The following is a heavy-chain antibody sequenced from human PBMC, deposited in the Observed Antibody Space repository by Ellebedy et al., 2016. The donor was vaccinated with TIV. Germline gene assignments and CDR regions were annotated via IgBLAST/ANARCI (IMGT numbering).Heavy chain of an antibody. Sequence: ASVKVSXKASGYTFIDHYIHWVRQAPGQGLEWVGWINPNDGGTLYAQKFQGRVTMTRDTAINTVYLELSRLTSDDTAMYYCARDYVAFGDLSVWFKPWGQGTLVTVSS. V-gene: IGHV1-2*02. CDR3: ARDYVAFGDLSVWFKP. CDR2: INPNDGGT. J-gene: IGHJ5*02. D-gene: IGHD3-10*01. CDR1: GYTFIDHY.